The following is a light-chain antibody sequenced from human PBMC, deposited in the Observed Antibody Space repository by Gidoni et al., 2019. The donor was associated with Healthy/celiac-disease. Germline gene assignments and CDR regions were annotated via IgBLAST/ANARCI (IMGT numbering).Light chain of an antibody. CDR2: QDS. Sequence: SYELTQPPSVSVSPGQTASITCSGDKLGDKYACWYQQKPGQSPVLVIYQDSKRPSGIPERFSGSNSGNTATLTISGTQAMDEADYYCQAWDDYVFGTGIKVTVL. V-gene: IGLV3-1*01. J-gene: IGLJ1*01. CDR1: KLGDKY. CDR3: QAWDDYV.